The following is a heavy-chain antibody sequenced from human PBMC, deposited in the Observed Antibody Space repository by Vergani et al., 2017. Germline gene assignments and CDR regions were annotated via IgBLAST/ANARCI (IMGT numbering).Heavy chain of an antibody. Sequence: QVQLVQSGAEVKKPGSSVKVSCKASGGTFSSYAISWVRQAPGQGPEWMGGIIPIFGTANYAQKFQGRVTITADESTSTAYMELSSLRSEDTAVYYCASRFWSGYYIDYYYYMDVWGKGTTVTVSS. CDR2: IIPIFGTA. J-gene: IGHJ6*03. CDR3: ASRFWSGYYIDYYYYMDV. CDR1: GGTFSSYA. V-gene: IGHV1-69*01. D-gene: IGHD3-3*01.